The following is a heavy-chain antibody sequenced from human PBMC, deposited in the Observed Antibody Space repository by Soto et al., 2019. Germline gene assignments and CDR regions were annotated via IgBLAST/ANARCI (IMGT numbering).Heavy chain of an antibody. CDR2: ISGGGDTT. CDR3: AKGRGGSGSLTPRVDF. D-gene: IGHD3-10*01. Sequence: EVQLLESGGGLVQPGGSLRLSCAASGFTFNNYAMTWVRQAPGKGLEWVSAISGGGDTTSYADSVKGRFTVSRDGSKNTLYLQMSSLRADDTVLYCCAKGRGGSGSLTPRVDFWGQGTLVTVSS. CDR1: GFTFNNYA. V-gene: IGHV3-23*01. J-gene: IGHJ4*02.